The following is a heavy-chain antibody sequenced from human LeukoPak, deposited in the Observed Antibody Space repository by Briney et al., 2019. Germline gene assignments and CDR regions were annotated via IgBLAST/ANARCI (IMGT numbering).Heavy chain of an antibody. J-gene: IGHJ4*02. CDR3: ARMSDILTGYYSHFDY. CDR1: GYTFTSYG. D-gene: IGHD3-9*01. V-gene: IGHV1-18*01. Sequence: ASVKVSCKASGYTFTSYGISWVRQAPGQGLEWMGSISAYNGNTNYAQKLQGRVTMTTDTSTSTAYLELRSLRSDDTAVYYCARMSDILTGYYSHFDYWGQGTLVTVSS. CDR2: ISAYNGNT.